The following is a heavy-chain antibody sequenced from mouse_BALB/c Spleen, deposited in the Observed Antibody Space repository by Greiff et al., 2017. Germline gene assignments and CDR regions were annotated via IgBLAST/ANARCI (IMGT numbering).Heavy chain of an antibody. CDR3: ARYYYGRGLYYFDY. J-gene: IGHJ2*01. CDR2: IWSGGST. Sequence: VQGVESGPGLVQPSQSLSITCTVSGFSLTSYGVHWVRQSPGKGLEWLGVIWSGGSTDYNAAFISRLSISKDNSKSQVFFKMNSLQADDTAIYYCARYYYGRGLYYFDYWGQGTTLTVSS. V-gene: IGHV2-4-1*01. CDR1: GFSLTSYG. D-gene: IGHD1-1*01.